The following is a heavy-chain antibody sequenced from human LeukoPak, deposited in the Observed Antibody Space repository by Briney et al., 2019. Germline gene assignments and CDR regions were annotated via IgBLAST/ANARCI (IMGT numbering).Heavy chain of an antibody. CDR2: ISYDGSNK. J-gene: IGHJ5*02. Sequence: PGGSLRLSCAASGFTFSSYAMHWVRQAPGKGLEWVAVISYDGSNKYYADSVKGRFTISRDNSKNTLHLQMNSLRAEDTAVYYCARADGDGYNGLSWFDPWGQGTLVTVSS. CDR1: GFTFSSYA. V-gene: IGHV3-30-3*01. D-gene: IGHD5-24*01. CDR3: ARADGDGYNGLSWFDP.